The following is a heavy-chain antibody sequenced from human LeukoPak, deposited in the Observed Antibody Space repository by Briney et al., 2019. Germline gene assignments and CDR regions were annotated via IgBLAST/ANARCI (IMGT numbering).Heavy chain of an antibody. V-gene: IGHV3-30*02. CDR2: IRYDGSNK. CDR1: GFTFSSYG. D-gene: IGHD2-21*01. Sequence: GGSLRLSCAASGFTFSSYGMHWVRQAPGKGLEWVAFIRYDGSNKYYADSVKGRFTISRDNSKNTLHLQMNSLRAEDTAVYYCAKQFRGANWFDPWGQGTLVTVSS. CDR3: AKQFRGANWFDP. J-gene: IGHJ5*02.